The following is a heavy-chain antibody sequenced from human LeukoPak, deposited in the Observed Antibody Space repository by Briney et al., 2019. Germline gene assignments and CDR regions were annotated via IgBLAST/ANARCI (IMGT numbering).Heavy chain of an antibody. J-gene: IGHJ4*02. CDR3: ARGAMATTPFFDY. CDR2: VYYTGST. V-gene: IGHV4-59*01. Sequence: SETLSLTCPVSGGSISNYYYWTWIRQPPGKGLEWIGYVYYTGSTNFNPSPKSRVTMSLDTSRNQFSLKLTSLTAADAAVYYCARGAMATTPFFDYWGQGTLVTVSS. D-gene: IGHD5-24*01. CDR1: GGSISNYY.